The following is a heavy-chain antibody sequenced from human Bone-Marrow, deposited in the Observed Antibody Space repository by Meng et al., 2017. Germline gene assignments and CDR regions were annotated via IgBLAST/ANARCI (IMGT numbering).Heavy chain of an antibody. CDR3: ARARDRDSSGYYYVDYYGMDV. CDR1: GYTFTGYY. Sequence: ASVKVSCKASGYTFTGYYMHWVRQAPGQGLEWMGWINPNSGGTNYAQKFQGRVTMTRDTSISTAYMELSRLRSDDTAVYYCARARDRDSSGYYYVDYYGMDVWGQGTTVTVSS. V-gene: IGHV1-2*02. J-gene: IGHJ6*02. CDR2: INPNSGGT. D-gene: IGHD3-22*01.